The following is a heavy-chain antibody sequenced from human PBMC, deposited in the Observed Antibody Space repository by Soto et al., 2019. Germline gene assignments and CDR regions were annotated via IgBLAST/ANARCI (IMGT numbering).Heavy chain of an antibody. CDR2: ISGNGGST. Sequence: EVHLLDSGGGLAQPGGSLELSCATSGFTFGNFAMSWVRQAPGKGLEWVSAISGNGGSTYYADSVKGRFTISRDNSKNTLYLQMNSLTAEDTAVYFCAKLRAKSHIAVPFDYWGQGSLVTVSS. D-gene: IGHD2-15*01. CDR1: GFTFGNFA. CDR3: AKLRAKSHIAVPFDY. V-gene: IGHV3-23*01. J-gene: IGHJ4*02.